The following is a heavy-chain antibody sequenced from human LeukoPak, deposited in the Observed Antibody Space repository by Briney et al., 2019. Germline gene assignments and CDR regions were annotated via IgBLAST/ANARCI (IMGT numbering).Heavy chain of an antibody. Sequence: GGSLRLSCAASGFTVSSNHMSWVRQAPGKGLEWVSVIYSGGSTYYADSVKGRFTISRDNSKNTLYLQMNSLRAEDTAVYYCARDHYYGSGSSDYWGQGTLVTVSS. V-gene: IGHV3-66*01. CDR2: IYSGGST. J-gene: IGHJ4*02. D-gene: IGHD3-10*01. CDR1: GFTVSSNH. CDR3: ARDHYYGSGSSDY.